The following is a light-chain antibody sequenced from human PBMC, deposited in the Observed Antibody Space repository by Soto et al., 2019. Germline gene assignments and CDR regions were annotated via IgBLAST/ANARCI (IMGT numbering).Light chain of an antibody. CDR3: SSYTSSSTLVV. Sequence: QSVQTQPASVSGSPGQSITISCTGTSSDVGGYNYVSWYQQHPGKAPKLMIYEVSNRPSGVSNRFSGSKSGNTASLTISGLQAEDEADYYCSSYTSSSTLVVFGTGTKVTVL. CDR1: SSDVGGYNY. J-gene: IGLJ1*01. CDR2: EVS. V-gene: IGLV2-14*01.